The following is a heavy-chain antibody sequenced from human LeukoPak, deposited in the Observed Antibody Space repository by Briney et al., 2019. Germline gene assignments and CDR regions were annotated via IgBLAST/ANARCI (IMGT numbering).Heavy chain of an antibody. V-gene: IGHV3-23*01. CDR2: ISSSSGST. J-gene: IGHJ5*02. Sequence: GGSLRLSCAASGFTFSSYAMSWVRQAPGKGLEWVSAISSSSGSTYYADSVKGRFTISRDNSKNTLYLQMNSLRAEDTAVYYCAKGGAVLRFLEWFHRFDPWGQGTLVTGSS. D-gene: IGHD3-3*01. CDR1: GFTFSSYA. CDR3: AKGGAVLRFLEWFHRFDP.